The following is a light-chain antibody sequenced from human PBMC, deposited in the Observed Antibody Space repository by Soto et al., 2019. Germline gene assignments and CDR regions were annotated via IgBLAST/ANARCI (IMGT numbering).Light chain of an antibody. V-gene: IGLV2-14*03. J-gene: IGLJ2*01. Sequence: QSALTQPAYVSGSPGQSITISCTGTTSDVGGYNSVSWYQQHPGKAPKLMIYGVTNRPSWVPNRFSGSKSGNTASLTISGLQPEDEADYYCSSCTSSSTVVFGGGTKLTVL. CDR1: TSDVGGYNS. CDR2: GVT. CDR3: SSCTSSSTVV.